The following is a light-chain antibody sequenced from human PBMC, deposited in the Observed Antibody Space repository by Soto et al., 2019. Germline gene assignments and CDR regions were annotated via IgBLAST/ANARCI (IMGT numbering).Light chain of an antibody. CDR3: QQYTNWPLT. J-gene: IGKJ5*01. CDR2: GAS. Sequence: EMVMTQSPVTLSVSPGERATLSCRASQTVSNNLAWYQRKPGQAPRLLIYGASTRATGVPARFSGSGSGTEFTLTISSLQSEDSAVYYCQQYTNWPLTLGQGTRLDIK. V-gene: IGKV3-15*01. CDR1: QTVSNN.